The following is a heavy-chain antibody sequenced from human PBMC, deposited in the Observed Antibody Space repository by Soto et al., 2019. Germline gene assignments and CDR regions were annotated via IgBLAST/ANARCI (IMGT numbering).Heavy chain of an antibody. CDR3: GRFSGIYYYGMDF. CDR1: GGSFSGYY. Sequence: TSETLSLTCAVYGGSFSGYYWSWIRQPPGKGLEWIGEINHSGSTNYNPSLKSRVTISVDTSKNQFSLKLSSVTAADTAVYYCGRFSGIYYYGMDFWGQGTTVTVSS. CDR2: INHSGST. V-gene: IGHV4-34*01. J-gene: IGHJ6*02. D-gene: IGHD3-10*01.